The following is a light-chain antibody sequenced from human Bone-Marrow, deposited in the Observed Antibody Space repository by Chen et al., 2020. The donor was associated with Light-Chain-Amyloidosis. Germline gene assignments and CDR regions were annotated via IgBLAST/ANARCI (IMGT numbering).Light chain of an antibody. J-gene: IGKJ1*01. V-gene: IGKV3-20*01. Sequence: EIVLTQSPGTLSLSPGEKASLSCRASQSVSSYYIAWYQQRRGQAPRLLIYGGSKRADGTPDRCSVRGSGTDVTLTSSRLEADDFAGYFCQQFLGSPWTYGQGTKVEVK. CDR2: GGS. CDR1: QSVSSYY. CDR3: QQFLGSPWT.